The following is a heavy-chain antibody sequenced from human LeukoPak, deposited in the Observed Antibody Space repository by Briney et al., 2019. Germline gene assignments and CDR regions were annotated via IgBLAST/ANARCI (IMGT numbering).Heavy chain of an antibody. V-gene: IGHV4-30-4*01. Sequence: SETLSLTCTVSGGSMSSGDYSWSWVRQPPGKGLEWIGYIHYSGTTYYNPSLKSRVTISEDTSKNQFSLKLSSVTAADTAVYYCGREGGLCSSISCQVYFYYGMDVWGRGTSVTVSS. D-gene: IGHD2-2*01. J-gene: IGHJ6*02. CDR3: GREGGLCSSISCQVYFYYGMDV. CDR2: IHYSGTT. CDR1: GGSMSSGDYS.